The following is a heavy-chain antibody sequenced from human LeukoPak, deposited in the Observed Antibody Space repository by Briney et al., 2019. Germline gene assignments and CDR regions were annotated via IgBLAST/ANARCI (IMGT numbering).Heavy chain of an antibody. D-gene: IGHD5-12*01. CDR2: IYYSGTT. CDR3: ARGGHSGYDETFDY. Sequence: SETLSLTCTVSGDSISSGDYYWSWIRQPPGKGLEWIGYIYYSGTTYYNPSLKSRVTISVDRSKNQFSLKLSSVTAADTAVYYCARGGHSGYDETFDYWGQGTLVTVSS. J-gene: IGHJ4*02. CDR1: GDSISSGDYY. V-gene: IGHV4-30-4*01.